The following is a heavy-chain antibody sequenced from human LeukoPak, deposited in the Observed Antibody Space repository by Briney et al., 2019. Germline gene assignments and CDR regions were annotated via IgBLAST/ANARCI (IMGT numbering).Heavy chain of an antibody. D-gene: IGHD3-10*01. Sequence: PGGSLRLSCAASGFSFDDYAMHWVRQAPGKGLEWVSGISWNSGNIGYADSVKGRFTISRDNAKNSLYLQMNSLRPEDMAFYYCAKDNRGVIRGVFDYWGRGTLVTVSS. CDR3: AKDNRGVIRGVFDY. J-gene: IGHJ4*02. CDR2: ISWNSGNI. V-gene: IGHV3-9*03. CDR1: GFSFDDYA.